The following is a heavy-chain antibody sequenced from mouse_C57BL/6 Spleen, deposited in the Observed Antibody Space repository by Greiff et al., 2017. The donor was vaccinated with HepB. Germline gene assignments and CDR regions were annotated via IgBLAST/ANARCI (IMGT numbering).Heavy chain of an antibody. D-gene: IGHD2-3*01. V-gene: IGHV1-69*01. J-gene: IGHJ1*03. CDR1: GYTFTSYW. CDR2: IDPSDSYT. CDR3: ARYGVYDGYYVRYFDV. Sequence: VQLQQPGAELVMPGASVKLSCKASGYTFTSYWMHWVKQRPGQGLEWIGEIDPSDSYTNYNQKFKGKSTLTVDKSSSTAYMQLSSLTSEDSAVYYCARYGVYDGYYVRYFDVWGTGTTVTVSS.